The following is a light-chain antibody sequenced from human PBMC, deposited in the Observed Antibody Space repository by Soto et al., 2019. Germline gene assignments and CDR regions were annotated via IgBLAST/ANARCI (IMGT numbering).Light chain of an antibody. Sequence: AIRMTQSPSSLSASTGDRVTITCRASQGISSYLAWYQQKPGKAPKLLIYAASTLQSGVQSRFSGSGSGTDFTLTISCQQSEDFATYYCQQYYSYPITFGQGTRLEIK. V-gene: IGKV1-8*01. CDR2: AAS. CDR3: QQYYSYPIT. CDR1: QGISSY. J-gene: IGKJ5*01.